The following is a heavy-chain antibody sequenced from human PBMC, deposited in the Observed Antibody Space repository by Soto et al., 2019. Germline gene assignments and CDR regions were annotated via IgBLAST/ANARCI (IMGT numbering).Heavy chain of an antibody. CDR1: GFTFKNSA. D-gene: IGHD3-22*01. J-gene: IGHJ6*02. CDR2: ISGNGNDT. V-gene: IGHV3-23*01. Sequence: GGSLRLSCAASGFTFKNSAMIWVRKVPEKGLEWVSSISGNGNDTFYADSVKGRFTISRDNSKNTLYLQMNGLRADDTAIYYCAKKYHYDSSGHSLDVWGQGTTVTVSS. CDR3: AKKYHYDSSGHSLDV.